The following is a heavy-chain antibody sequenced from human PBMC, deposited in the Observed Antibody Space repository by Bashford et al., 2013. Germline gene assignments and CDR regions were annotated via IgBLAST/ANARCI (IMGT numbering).Heavy chain of an antibody. CDR2: IYPGDSDA. J-gene: IGHJ3*02. V-gene: IGHV5-51*01. CDR3: ARLRGYDRFGMSFDI. Sequence: WVRQMPGKGLEWMGIIYPGDSDATYSPSFQGQVTISADKSISTAYLQWSSLKASDTAMYYCARLRGYDRFGMSFDIVGPRDNGHRL. D-gene: IGHD5-12*01.